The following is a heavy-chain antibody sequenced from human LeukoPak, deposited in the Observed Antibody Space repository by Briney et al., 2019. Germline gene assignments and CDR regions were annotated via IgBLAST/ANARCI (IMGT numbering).Heavy chain of an antibody. CDR3: ARDSCSGGSCFSDY. CDR2: IYSGGDT. D-gene: IGHD2-15*01. J-gene: IGHJ4*02. Sequence: GGSLRLSCAASGFTVSSNFMSWVRQAPGKGLEWVSVIYSGGDTYYADSVKGRFTNSRDNSKNTLYLQMNSLRADDTAVYYCARDSCSGGSCFSDYWGQGTLVTVSS. V-gene: IGHV3-53*01. CDR1: GFTVSSNF.